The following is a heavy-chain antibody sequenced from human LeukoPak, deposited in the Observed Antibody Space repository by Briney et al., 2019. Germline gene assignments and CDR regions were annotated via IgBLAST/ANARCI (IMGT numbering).Heavy chain of an antibody. D-gene: IGHD3-10*01. J-gene: IGHJ4*02. CDR3: ARRIGSGDFDY. CDR1: GYTFTSYW. CDR2: IYPGDSDT. Sequence: GASLKISCEGSGYTFTSYWIAWVRQMPGKGLEWMGIIYPGDSDTRYSPSFQGQVTISADKSISTAYLQWSSLKASDTAMYYCARRIGSGDFDYWGQGTLVTVSS. V-gene: IGHV5-51*01.